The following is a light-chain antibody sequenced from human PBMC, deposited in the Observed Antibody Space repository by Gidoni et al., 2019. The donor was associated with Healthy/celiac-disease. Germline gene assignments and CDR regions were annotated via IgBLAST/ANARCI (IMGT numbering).Light chain of an antibody. CDR3: MQALQTPWT. J-gene: IGKJ1*01. CDR1: QSLLHSNGYNY. Sequence: DIVMTQSPLSLPVTPGDPASISCRSSQSLLHSNGYNYLDWYLQQPGQSPQLLIYLGSNRASGVPDRFSVSGSGTDFTLKISRVEAEDVGVYFCMQALQTPWTFGQGTKVEIQ. V-gene: IGKV2-28*01. CDR2: LGS.